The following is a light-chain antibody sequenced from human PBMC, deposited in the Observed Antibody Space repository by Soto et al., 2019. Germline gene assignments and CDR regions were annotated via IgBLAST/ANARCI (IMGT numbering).Light chain of an antibody. CDR1: QSVSSK. J-gene: IGKJ1*01. CDR2: DTS. V-gene: IGKV3-15*01. Sequence: IVMTQSPATLSVSPGERATLSCRTSQSVSSKLAWYQQKPGQGPRLLIYDTSTRATGIPARFSGSGSGTDFTLTISSLQSEDFAVYYCQQYDDWPPWTFGQGTKVETK. CDR3: QQYDDWPPWT.